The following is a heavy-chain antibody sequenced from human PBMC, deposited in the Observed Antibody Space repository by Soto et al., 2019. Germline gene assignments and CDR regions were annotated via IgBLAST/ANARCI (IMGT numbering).Heavy chain of an antibody. CDR2: IYHSGST. CDR3: ARVSGYYDRIPYYFDF. CDR1: GASISSGGSS. Sequence: LSLTCAVSGASISSGGSSWSWIPQPPGKGLEGIGYIYHSGSTYYNPSLKSRVTISVDRSKNQFSLKLSSVTAADTAVYYCARVSGYYDRIPYYFDFWGQGTLVTVSS. D-gene: IGHD3-22*01. J-gene: IGHJ4*02. V-gene: IGHV4-30-2*01.